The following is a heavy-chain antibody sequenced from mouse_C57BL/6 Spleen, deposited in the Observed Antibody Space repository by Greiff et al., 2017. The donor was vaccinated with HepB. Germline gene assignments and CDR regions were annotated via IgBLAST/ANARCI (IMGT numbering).Heavy chain of an antibody. J-gene: IGHJ3*01. D-gene: IGHD2-2*01. Sequence: DVMLVESGGGLVKPGGSLKLSCAASGFTFSDYGMHWVRQAPEKGLEWVAYISSGSSTIYYADTVKGRFTISRDNAKNTLFLQMTSLRSEDTAMYYWARPDGYDEGAWFAYWGQGTRVTVSA. V-gene: IGHV5-17*01. CDR2: ISSGSSTI. CDR1: GFTFSDYG. CDR3: ARPDGYDEGAWFAY.